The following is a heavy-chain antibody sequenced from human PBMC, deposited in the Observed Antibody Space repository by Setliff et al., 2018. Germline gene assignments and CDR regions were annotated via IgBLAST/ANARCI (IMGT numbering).Heavy chain of an antibody. J-gene: IGHJ3*01. Sequence: GESLKLSCKASGYIFTNYWIGWVRQMPGKGLEWMGVIYPGDSDTRYSPSFQGQVTISADKSINTAYLEWGSLKASDTAIYYCTRHEDRNKCTSSSCYRENDAFDVWGQGAMVTVSS. D-gene: IGHD2-2*01. CDR3: TRHEDRNKCTSSSCYRENDAFDV. V-gene: IGHV5-51*01. CDR2: IYPGDSDT. CDR1: GYIFTNYW.